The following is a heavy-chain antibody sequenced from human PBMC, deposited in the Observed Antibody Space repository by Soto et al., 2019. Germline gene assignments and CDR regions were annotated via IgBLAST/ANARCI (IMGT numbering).Heavy chain of an antibody. D-gene: IGHD1-20*01. CDR2: IGGSGGGT. J-gene: IGHJ4*02. CDR3: ATREYNRFDSYDH. V-gene: IGHV3-23*01. CDR1: GFTFSSYA. Sequence: EVQLLESGGGLVQPGGSLRLSCAAPGFTFSSYAMAWVRQAPGKGLEWVSSIGGSGGGTFYADSVKGRLSISRDNSKNTRFLQMNSLRVEDTAVYYCATREYNRFDSYDHWGQGTLVTVSS.